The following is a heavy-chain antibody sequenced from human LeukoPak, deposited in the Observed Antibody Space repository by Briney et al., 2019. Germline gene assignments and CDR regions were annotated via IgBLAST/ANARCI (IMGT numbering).Heavy chain of an antibody. D-gene: IGHD6-19*01. CDR3: AKDFSAQWLVRGFGY. Sequence: GRSLRLSCAASGFTFSSYGMHWVRQAPGKGLEWVAVISYDGSNKYYADSVKGRFTISRDNSKNTLYLQMNSLRAEDTAVYYCAKDFSAQWLVRGFGYWGQGTLVTVSS. CDR2: ISYDGSNK. J-gene: IGHJ4*02. CDR1: GFTFSSYG. V-gene: IGHV3-30*18.